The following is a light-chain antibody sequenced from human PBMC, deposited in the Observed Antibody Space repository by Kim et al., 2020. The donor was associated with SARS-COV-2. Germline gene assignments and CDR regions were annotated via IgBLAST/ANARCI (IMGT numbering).Light chain of an antibody. CDR3: QVWDSSSDHWI. V-gene: IGLV3-21*01. CDR2: YDT. J-gene: IGLJ2*01. CDR1: IIGTKS. Sequence: PGTTARVSCEGHIIGTKSVHWYQQKPGQAPLLVIYYDTDRPSGIPERFSGSTSGSTATLTISRVEAGDEADYYCQVWDSSSDHWIFGGGTKVTVL.